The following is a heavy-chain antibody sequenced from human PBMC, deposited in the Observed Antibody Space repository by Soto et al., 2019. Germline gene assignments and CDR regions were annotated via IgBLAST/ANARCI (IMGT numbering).Heavy chain of an antibody. J-gene: IGHJ4*02. CDR2: IYPGDSDS. D-gene: IGHD2-2*01. CDR3: AKHEGYCSTTTCSNFDY. CDR1: GFTFTSYW. V-gene: IGHV5-51*01. Sequence: LGESLKISCKGSGFTFTSYWIAWVRQMPGKGLEWMGIIYPGDSDSSYSPPFQGQVTISADKSINTAYLHWSSLKASDTAIYYCAKHEGYCSTTTCSNFDYWGQGTLVTVSS.